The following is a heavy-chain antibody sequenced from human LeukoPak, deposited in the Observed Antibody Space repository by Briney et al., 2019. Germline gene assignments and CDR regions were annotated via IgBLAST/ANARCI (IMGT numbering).Heavy chain of an antibody. J-gene: IGHJ5*02. CDR1: GESFSGYY. CDR2: INHSGST. Sequence: SETLSLTCAVYGESFSGYYWSWIRQPPGKGLEWIGEINHSGSTNYNPSLESRVTISVDTSKNQFSLKLSSVTAADTAVYYCARAGSSWYKPRNWFDPWGQGTLVTVSS. D-gene: IGHD6-13*01. CDR3: ARAGSSWYKPRNWFDP. V-gene: IGHV4-34*01.